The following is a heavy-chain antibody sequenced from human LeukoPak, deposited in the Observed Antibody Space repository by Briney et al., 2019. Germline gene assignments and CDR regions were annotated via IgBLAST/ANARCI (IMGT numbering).Heavy chain of an antibody. CDR1: GFTFSSYG. Sequence: GGSLRLSCAASGFTFSSYGMNWVRQAPGKGLEWVSYISSSGSTIYYADSVKGRFTISRDNAKNSLYLQMNSLRAEDTAVYYCARRHSGSCDYWGQGTLVTVSS. J-gene: IGHJ4*02. CDR3: ARRHSGSCDY. V-gene: IGHV3-48*03. CDR2: ISSSGSTI. D-gene: IGHD1-26*01.